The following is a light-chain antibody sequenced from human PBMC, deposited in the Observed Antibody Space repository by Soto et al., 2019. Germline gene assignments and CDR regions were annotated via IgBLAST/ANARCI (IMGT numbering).Light chain of an antibody. J-gene: IGKJ2*01. CDR3: PQYGSSPHT. Sequence: EIVLTQSPGTLSLSPGGRATLSCRASQSVSRSYLAWYQHKPGQAPRLLIYGASSRATDIPDRFIGSGSGTDFTLTISRLDTAVFAVDECPQYGSSPHTFGQGAKLEIQ. CDR2: GAS. CDR1: QSVSRSY. V-gene: IGKV3-20*01.